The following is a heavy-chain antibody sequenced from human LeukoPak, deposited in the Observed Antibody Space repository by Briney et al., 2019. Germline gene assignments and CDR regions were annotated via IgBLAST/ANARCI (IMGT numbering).Heavy chain of an antibody. CDR3: ARDPGGLPYDF. V-gene: IGHV3-21*01. J-gene: IGHJ4*02. CDR2: ISSSSSYI. D-gene: IGHD4-11*01. CDR1: GFTFSTYS. Sequence: GGSLRLSCAASGFTFSTYSMNWVRQAPGKGLEWVSSISSSSSYIYYADSVKGRFTISRDNAKNSLYLQMNSLGAEDTAVYYCARDPGGLPYDFWGQGTLVTVSS.